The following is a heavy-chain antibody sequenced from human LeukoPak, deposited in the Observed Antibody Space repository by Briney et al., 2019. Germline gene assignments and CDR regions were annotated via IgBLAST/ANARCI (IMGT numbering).Heavy chain of an antibody. D-gene: IGHD2-15*01. CDR3: ARTLQYCSGGSCPFDY. CDR2: ISSSSSYI. CDR1: GFTFSSYS. J-gene: IGHJ4*02. Sequence: GGSLRLSCAASGFTFSSYSMNWVRQAPGKGLEWVSSISSSSSYIYYADSVKGRFTISRDNSKNTLYLQMNSLRAEDTAVYYCARTLQYCSGGSCPFDYWGQGTLVTVSS. V-gene: IGHV3-21*01.